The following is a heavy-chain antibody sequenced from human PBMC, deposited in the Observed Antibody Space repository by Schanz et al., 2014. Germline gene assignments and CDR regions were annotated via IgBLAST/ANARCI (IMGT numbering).Heavy chain of an antibody. J-gene: IGHJ6*02. D-gene: IGHD3-22*01. Sequence: EVQLVESGGGLIQPGGSLRLSCAVSGFTVNTNYMSWVRQAPGKGLVWVSRIDADGNSTSYADSVKGRFIIPRDNSKNTLYLQMNSLRAEDTAVYYCAKIRYDSSGYYLPYYGMDVWGQGTTVIVSS. CDR2: IDADGNST. V-gene: IGHV3-53*01. CDR1: GFTVNTNY. CDR3: AKIRYDSSGYYLPYYGMDV.